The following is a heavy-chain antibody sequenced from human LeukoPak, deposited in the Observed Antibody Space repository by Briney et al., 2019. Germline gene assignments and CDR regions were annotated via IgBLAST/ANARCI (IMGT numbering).Heavy chain of an antibody. J-gene: IGHJ4*02. Sequence: PSETLSLTCTVSGGSISSSSHFWGWIRQPPGKGLEWIGSIYYGGSTYYNPSLKSRVTISVDTSKNQCSLKLSSVTAADTAVYYCARDVLDSSGYYYDYWGQGTLVTVSS. CDR2: IYYGGST. CDR3: ARDVLDSSGYYYDY. V-gene: IGHV4-39*07. D-gene: IGHD3-22*01. CDR1: GGSISSSSHF.